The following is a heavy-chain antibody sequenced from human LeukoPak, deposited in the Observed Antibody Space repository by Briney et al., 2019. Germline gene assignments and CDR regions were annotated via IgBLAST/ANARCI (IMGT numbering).Heavy chain of an antibody. D-gene: IGHD3-3*01. Sequence: GGSLRLSCVASGFTRGMHWVRQAPGNGLAWVGFIRFDGTDSDYADSVKGRFTISRDNSKNTLFLQLSSLKPEDTAMYYCAMERLSGFSFVHWGQGTLVAVSS. CDR1: GFTRG. CDR2: IRFDGTDS. V-gene: IGHV3-30*02. CDR3: AMERLSGFSFVH. J-gene: IGHJ5*02.